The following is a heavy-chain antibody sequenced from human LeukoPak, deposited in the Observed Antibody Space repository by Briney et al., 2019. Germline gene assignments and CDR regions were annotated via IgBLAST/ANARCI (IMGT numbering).Heavy chain of an antibody. D-gene: IGHD3-22*01. CDR2: ISAYNGNT. Sequence: AASVKVSCKASGYTFTSYGVSWVRQAPGQGLEWMGWISAYNGNTNYAQKLQGRVTMTTDTSTSTAYMELRSLRSDDTAVYYCARYYDSSGYYYTPFDYWGQGTLVTVSS. J-gene: IGHJ4*02. CDR1: GYTFTSYG. V-gene: IGHV1-18*01. CDR3: ARYYDSSGYYYTPFDY.